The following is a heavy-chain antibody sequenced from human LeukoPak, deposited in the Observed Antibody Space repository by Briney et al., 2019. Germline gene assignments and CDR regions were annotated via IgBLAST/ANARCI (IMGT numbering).Heavy chain of an antibody. Sequence: GASVKVSCKASGYTFTGYYMHWVRQAPGQGLEWMGWINPNSGGTNYAQKFQGRVTMTRDTSISTAYMELSRLRSDDTAVYYCARDADDSHYDFWSGYYTGWFDPWGQGTLVTVSS. D-gene: IGHD3-3*01. J-gene: IGHJ5*02. CDR2: INPNSGGT. V-gene: IGHV1-2*02. CDR1: GYTFTGYY. CDR3: ARDADDSHYDFWSGYYTGWFDP.